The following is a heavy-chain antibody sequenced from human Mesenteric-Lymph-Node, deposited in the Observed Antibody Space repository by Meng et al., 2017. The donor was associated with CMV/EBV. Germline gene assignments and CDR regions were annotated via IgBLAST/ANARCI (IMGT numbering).Heavy chain of an antibody. CDR2: VYPADSDT. V-gene: IGHV5-51*01. CDR1: GFRFTSHW. Sequence: SGFRFTSHWIGWVRQRPGKGLEFMGFVYPADSDTRYNPSFQGQVTISADRSISTAYLQWSSLKASDTAIYYCARRSRGYSYGNNFFDSWGQGTLVTVSS. D-gene: IGHD5-18*01. CDR3: ARRSRGYSYGNNFFDS. J-gene: IGHJ5*01.